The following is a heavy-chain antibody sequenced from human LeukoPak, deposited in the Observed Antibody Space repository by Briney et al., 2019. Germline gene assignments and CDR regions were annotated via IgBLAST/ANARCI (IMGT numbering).Heavy chain of an antibody. Sequence: ASVKVSCKASGYAFTTFGISWVRQAPGQGLEWMGWISAYNGNTNYAQKLQGRVTMTTDTSTSTAYMELRSLRSDDTAVYYCARDSYDYVWGSYRRRHYIDAFDIWGQGTMVTVSS. CDR2: ISAYNGNT. D-gene: IGHD3-16*02. J-gene: IGHJ3*02. V-gene: IGHV1-18*01. CDR1: GYAFTTFG. CDR3: ARDSYDYVWGSYRRRHYIDAFDI.